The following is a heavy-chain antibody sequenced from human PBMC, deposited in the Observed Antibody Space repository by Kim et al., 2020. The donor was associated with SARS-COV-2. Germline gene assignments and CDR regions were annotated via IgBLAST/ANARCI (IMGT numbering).Heavy chain of an antibody. Sequence: SETLSLTCTVSGGSISSYYWSWIRQPPGKGLEWIGYIYYSGSTNYNPSLKSRVTISVDTSKNQFSLKLSSVTAADTAVYYCARDFGARRGGYDYWGQGTLVTVSS. D-gene: IGHD5-12*01. CDR1: GGSISSYY. CDR2: IYYSGST. CDR3: ARDFGARRGGYDY. V-gene: IGHV4-59*13. J-gene: IGHJ4*02.